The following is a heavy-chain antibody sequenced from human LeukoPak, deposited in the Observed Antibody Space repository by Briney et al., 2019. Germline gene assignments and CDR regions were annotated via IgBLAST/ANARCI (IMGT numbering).Heavy chain of an antibody. CDR3: ATNYYDSSGYSNY. CDR1: GGTFSSYA. J-gene: IGHJ4*02. D-gene: IGHD3-22*01. V-gene: IGHV1-69*13. Sequence: SVKVSCKASGGTFSSYAISWVRQAPGQGLEWMGGIIPIFGTANYAQKFQGRVTITADESTSTAYMELSSLRSEDTAVYYCATNYYDSSGYSNYWGQGTLVTVSS. CDR2: IIPIFGTA.